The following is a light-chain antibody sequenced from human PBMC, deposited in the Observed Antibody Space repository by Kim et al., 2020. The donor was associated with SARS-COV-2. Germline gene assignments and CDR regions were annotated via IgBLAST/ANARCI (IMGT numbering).Light chain of an antibody. Sequence: LSPGEKATLSCRASQSVTSNSLAWYQKTPGQAPRLLIYATSTRATGIPDRFSGSGSGTDFTLTISRLEPEDFVVYYCQHYGSSPLFGQGTKVEVK. V-gene: IGKV3-20*01. J-gene: IGKJ1*01. CDR1: QSVTSNS. CDR3: QHYGSSPL. CDR2: ATS.